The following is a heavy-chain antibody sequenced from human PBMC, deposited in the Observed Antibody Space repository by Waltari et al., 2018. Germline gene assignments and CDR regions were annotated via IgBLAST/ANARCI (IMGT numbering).Heavy chain of an antibody. CDR2: SIPFLGTT. D-gene: IGHD3-10*01. CDR1: GGTFSSYA. V-gene: IGHV1-69*08. J-gene: IGHJ5*02. CDR3: AREGPPTLPMVQGVIPVWFDP. Sequence: QVQLVQSGAEVKKHGSSVKVSCKASGGTFSSYAISWVRQATGQGLEWMGRSIPFLGTTNHARDSPGRATMTQDKATSTAYMALSSLSSEVTAVYYWAREGPPTLPMVQGVIPVWFDPWGQGTLVTVSS.